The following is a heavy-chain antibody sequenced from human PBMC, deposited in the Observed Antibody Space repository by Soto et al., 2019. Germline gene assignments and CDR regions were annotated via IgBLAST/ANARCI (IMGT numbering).Heavy chain of an antibody. J-gene: IGHJ5*02. CDR1: GDSISSGGHS. CDR2: IYHSGST. Sequence: QLQLQESGSGLVKPSQTLSLTCAVSGDSISSGGHSWSWIRQPPGKGLEWIGFIYHSGSTYYNPSINSVVTIEVDRSKHQFSLKLSSVTAADTAVYYGARDPKGAVPGTWGQGTLVTVSS. CDR3: ARDPKGAVPGT. V-gene: IGHV4-30-2*01. D-gene: IGHD6-19*01.